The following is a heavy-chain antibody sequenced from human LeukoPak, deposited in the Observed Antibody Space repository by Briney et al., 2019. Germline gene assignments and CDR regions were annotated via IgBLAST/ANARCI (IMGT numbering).Heavy chain of an antibody. D-gene: IGHD3-22*01. Sequence: PSETLSLTCTVSGGSISSGDYYWSWIRQPQGKGLEWIGYIYYSGSTYYNPSLKSRITISVDTSKNQFSLKLSSVTAADTAVYYCARAYYYDSSGYSWLFDYWGQGTLVTVSS. V-gene: IGHV4-30-4*08. CDR1: GGSISSGDYY. CDR2: IYYSGST. J-gene: IGHJ4*02. CDR3: ARAYYYDSSGYSWLFDY.